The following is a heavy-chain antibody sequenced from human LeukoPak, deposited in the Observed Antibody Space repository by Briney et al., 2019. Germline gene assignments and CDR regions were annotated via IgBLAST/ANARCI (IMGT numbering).Heavy chain of an antibody. Sequence: GGSLRLSCAASGLTVGSNYTSWVRQAPGKGLEWVSVVYSGGSIYYADSVKGRFIISRDSSKNTLNLEMNKLRVEDTAVYYCARDDWPQHWGQGTLVTVSS. CDR2: VYSGGSI. CDR1: GLTVGSNY. CDR3: ARDDWPQH. D-gene: IGHD3-9*01. V-gene: IGHV3-53*01. J-gene: IGHJ1*01.